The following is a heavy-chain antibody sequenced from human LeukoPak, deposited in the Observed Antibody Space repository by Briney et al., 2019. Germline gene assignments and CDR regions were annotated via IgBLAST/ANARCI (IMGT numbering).Heavy chain of an antibody. V-gene: IGHV4-59*08. CDR2: IYYSGST. J-gene: IGHJ6*02. Sequence: SETLSLTCTVSGGSISSYYWSWIRQPPGKGLEWIGYIYYSGSTNYNPSLKSRVTMSVDTSKNQFSLKLSSVTAADTAVYYCARQEADYYYYYGMDVWGQGTTVTVSS. CDR3: ARQEADYYYYYGMDV. CDR1: GGSISSYY.